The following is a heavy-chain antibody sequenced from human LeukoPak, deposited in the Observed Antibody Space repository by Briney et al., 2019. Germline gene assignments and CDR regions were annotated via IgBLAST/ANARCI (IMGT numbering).Heavy chain of an antibody. D-gene: IGHD3-22*01. V-gene: IGHV3-23*01. CDR2: ISGSGGST. CDR3: AKSPSYYYDSSGYYHGGSDY. CDR1: GLTFSSYA. Sequence: GGSLRLSCAASGLTFSSYAMSWVRQAPGKGLEWVSAISGSGGSTYYADSVKGRFTISRDNSKNTLYLQMNSLRAEDTAVYYCAKSPSYYYDSSGYYHGGSDYWGQGTLVTVSS. J-gene: IGHJ4*02.